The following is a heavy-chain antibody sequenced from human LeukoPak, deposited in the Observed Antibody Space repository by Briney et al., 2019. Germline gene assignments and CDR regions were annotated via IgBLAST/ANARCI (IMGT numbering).Heavy chain of an antibody. J-gene: IGHJ3*02. CDR2: IYSGGST. CDR1: GFTVSNNF. V-gene: IGHV3-53*04. CDR3: ARDLLPYEIPRPTDAFDI. D-gene: IGHD3-3*01. Sequence: GGSLRLSCAATGFTVSNNFMSWVRQAPGKGLELVSVIYSGGSTYYADSVKGRFNISRHTSKNTLYLQMNSLRDEDTAVYYCARDLLPYEIPRPTDAFDIWGQGTMVTVSS.